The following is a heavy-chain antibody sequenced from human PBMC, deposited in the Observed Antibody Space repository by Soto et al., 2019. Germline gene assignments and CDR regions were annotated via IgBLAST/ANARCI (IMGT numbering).Heavy chain of an antibody. Sequence: QVPLVQSGAEVKKPGASVKVSCKASGYTFTSYGISWVRQAPGQGLEWMGWISAYNGNTNYAQKLQGRVTMTTDTSTSTAYMELRSLRSDDTAVYYCARDLGYYDFWSGYYTTYYYYYYGMDVWGQGTTVTVSS. CDR3: ARDLGYYDFWSGYYTTYYYYYYGMDV. D-gene: IGHD3-3*01. CDR2: ISAYNGNT. CDR1: GYTFTSYG. J-gene: IGHJ6*02. V-gene: IGHV1-18*04.